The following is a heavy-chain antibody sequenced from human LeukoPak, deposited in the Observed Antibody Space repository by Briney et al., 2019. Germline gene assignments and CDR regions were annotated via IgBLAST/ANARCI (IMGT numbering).Heavy chain of an antibody. V-gene: IGHV3-66*01. Sequence: GGSLRLSCAASGFTVSSNYMSWVRQAPGKGLEWVSVMHSGSKTYYADSVKGRFTISRDNSKNTLYLQMNRLRAEDTAVYYCAREVLGWLQVPGAFDIWGQGTMVTVSS. CDR1: GFTVSSNY. D-gene: IGHD5-24*01. J-gene: IGHJ3*02. CDR3: AREVLGWLQVPGAFDI. CDR2: MHSGSKT.